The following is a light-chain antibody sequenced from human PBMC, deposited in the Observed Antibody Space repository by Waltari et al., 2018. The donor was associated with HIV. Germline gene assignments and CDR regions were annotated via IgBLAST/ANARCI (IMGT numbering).Light chain of an antibody. J-gene: IGKJ5*01. CDR2: DAS. CDR3: QQYDNLPIT. CDR1: QDITTY. V-gene: IGKV1-33*01. Sequence: DIQVPQSPSSLSASVGDRVTITCQASQDITTYLKWYQHKPGKPPQVLIYDASNLEAGVPSRFSGSGSGTHFTFTISNLQPEDIATYYCQQYDNLPITFGQGTRLDIK.